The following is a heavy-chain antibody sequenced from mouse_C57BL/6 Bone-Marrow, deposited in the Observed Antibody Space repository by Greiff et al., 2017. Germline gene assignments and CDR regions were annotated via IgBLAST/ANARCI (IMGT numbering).Heavy chain of an antibody. V-gene: IGHV1-62-2*01. Sequence: QVQLQQSGAELVKPGASVKLSCKASGYTFTEYTIHWVKQRSGQGLEWIGRFYPGSGSIKYNENFKNKATLTADKSSSPVYMELSRLTSEDSAVYFCARHGNCAWFAYWGQGTLVTVSA. CDR2: FYPGSGSI. J-gene: IGHJ3*01. CDR3: ARHGNCAWFAY. CDR1: GYTFTEYT. D-gene: IGHD2-1*01.